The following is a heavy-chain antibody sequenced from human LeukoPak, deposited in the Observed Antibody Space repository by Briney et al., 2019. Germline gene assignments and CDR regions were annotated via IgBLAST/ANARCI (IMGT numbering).Heavy chain of an antibody. J-gene: IGHJ4*02. CDR2: LNWNGGST. D-gene: IGHD1-1*01. CDR1: GFKFDDYG. CDR3: ARGATGTTFDY. Sequence: PGGSLRLSCAASGFKFDDYGMSWVRQAPGKGLEWVSGLNWNGGSTGYADSVKGRFTISRDNAKNSLCLQMNSLRAEDTALYYCARGATGTTFDYWGQGTLVTVSS. V-gene: IGHV3-20*04.